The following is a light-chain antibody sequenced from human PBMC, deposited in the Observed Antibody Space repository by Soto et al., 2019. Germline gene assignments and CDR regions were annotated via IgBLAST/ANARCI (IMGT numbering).Light chain of an antibody. Sequence: ESVLTQSPGTLSLSPGERATLSCRASQSVSSSYLALYQQKPGQAPRLLIYGASSRATGIPDRFSGSGSGTDFTLTISRLEPEDFAVYYCQQYGSSPGVTFGPGTKVDIK. CDR3: QQYGSSPGVT. J-gene: IGKJ3*01. CDR2: GAS. V-gene: IGKV3-20*01. CDR1: QSVSSSY.